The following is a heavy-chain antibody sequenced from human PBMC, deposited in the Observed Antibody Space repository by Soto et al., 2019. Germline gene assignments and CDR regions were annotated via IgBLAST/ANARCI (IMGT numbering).Heavy chain of an antibody. J-gene: IGHJ3*02. D-gene: IGHD3-9*01. Sequence: ASVKVSCKASGGTFSSYAISWVRQAPGQGLEWMGGIIPIFGTANYAQKFQGRVTITADESTSAAYMELSSLRSEDTAVYYCARAAAYYDILTGSIGAFDIWGQGTMVTVSS. CDR3: ARAAAYYDILTGSIGAFDI. CDR1: GGTFSSYA. CDR2: IIPIFGTA. V-gene: IGHV1-69*13.